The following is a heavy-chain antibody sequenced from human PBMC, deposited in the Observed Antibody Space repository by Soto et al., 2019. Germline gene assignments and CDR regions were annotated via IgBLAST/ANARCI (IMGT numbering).Heavy chain of an antibody. J-gene: IGHJ4*02. CDR2: IYYTGST. D-gene: IGHD1-26*01. V-gene: IGHV4-59*01. Sequence: QVQLQESGPGLVKPSETLSLTCTVSGDSISSYYWTWIRQPPGKGLEWIGYIYYTGSTRYNPSLKSRVTISLDTSKNQFSLKLISVTAVDTALYYCARELRLNAWAMSYFDYWGQGALVTVSS. CDR1: GDSISSYY. CDR3: ARELRLNAWAMSYFDY.